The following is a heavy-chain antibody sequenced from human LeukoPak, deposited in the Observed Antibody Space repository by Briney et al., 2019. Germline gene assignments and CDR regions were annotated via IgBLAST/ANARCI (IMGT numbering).Heavy chain of an antibody. Sequence: ASVKVSCKASGYTFTGYYMHWVRQAPGQGLEWMGWINPNSGGTNYVQQFEGRVTMTRDTSISTAYMELSRLRSDDTAVYYCACGGYKPGTDYWGQGTLVTVSS. V-gene: IGHV1-2*02. J-gene: IGHJ4*02. CDR2: INPNSGGT. CDR3: ACGGYKPGTDY. D-gene: IGHD5-24*01. CDR1: GYTFTGYY.